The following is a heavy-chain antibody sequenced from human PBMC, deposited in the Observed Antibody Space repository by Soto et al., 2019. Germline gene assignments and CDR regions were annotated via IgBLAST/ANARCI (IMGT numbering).Heavy chain of an antibody. Sequence: SETLSLTCTVSGGSVSSGSYYWSWIRQPPGKGLEWIGYIYYSGSTNYNPSLKSRVTISVDTSKNQFSLKLSSVTAADTAVYYCARDGGSYNWNPYYWSQGTLVTVSS. CDR3: ARDGGSYNWNPYY. D-gene: IGHD1-20*01. CDR2: IYYSGST. V-gene: IGHV4-61*01. J-gene: IGHJ4*02. CDR1: GGSVSSGSYY.